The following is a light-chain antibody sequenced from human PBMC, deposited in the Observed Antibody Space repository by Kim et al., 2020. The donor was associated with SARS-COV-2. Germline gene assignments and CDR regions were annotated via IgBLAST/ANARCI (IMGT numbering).Light chain of an antibody. V-gene: IGLV7-43*01. CDR1: TGAVTSGHY. Sequence: QAVVTQEPSLTVSPGGTVTLTCASNTGAVTSGHYPNWFQQKPGQAPRALIYSTSKKHSWTPARFSGSLLGDKAALTVSGVQPEDEAEYYCLLYSGGPWVFGGGTKLTVL. CDR2: STS. J-gene: IGLJ3*02. CDR3: LLYSGGPWV.